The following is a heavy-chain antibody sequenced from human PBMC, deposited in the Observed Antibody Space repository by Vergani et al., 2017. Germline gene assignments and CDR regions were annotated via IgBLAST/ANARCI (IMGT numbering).Heavy chain of an antibody. D-gene: IGHD3-10*01. CDR2: ISYDGSNK. J-gene: IGHJ4*02. Sequence: QVQLVESGGGVVQPGRSLRLSCAASGFTFSSYGMHWVRQAPGKGLEWVAVISYDGSNKFYADSVKGRFTISRDNSKNTLYLQMNSLRAEDTAVYYCATAQAGFGTLDYWGQGTLVTVSS. V-gene: IGHV3-30*03. CDR3: ATAQAGFGTLDY. CDR1: GFTFSSYG.